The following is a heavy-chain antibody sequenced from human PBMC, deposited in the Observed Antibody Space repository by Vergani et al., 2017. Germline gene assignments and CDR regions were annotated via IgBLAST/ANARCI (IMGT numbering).Heavy chain of an antibody. J-gene: IGHJ4*02. Sequence: EVQLVQSGAEVKKPGESLKISCKCSGYSFTSYWNGWVRQMPGKGLEWMGIIYPGDSDTRYSPSFQGQVTISADKSISTAYLQWSSLKASETAMYYCGRRDYGSGFGGPIDYWGQGTLVTVSS. CDR3: GRRDYGSGFGGPIDY. CDR2: IYPGDSDT. CDR1: GYSFTSYW. D-gene: IGHD3-10*01. V-gene: IGHV5-51*01.